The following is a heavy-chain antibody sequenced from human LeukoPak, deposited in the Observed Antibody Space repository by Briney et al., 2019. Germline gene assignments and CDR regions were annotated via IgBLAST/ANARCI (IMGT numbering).Heavy chain of an antibody. CDR2: IWYDGSNK. CDR1: GFTFSSYG. D-gene: IGHD4-17*01. Sequence: GGSLRLSCAASGFTFSSYGMHWVRQAPGKGLEWVAVIWYDGSNKYYADSVKGRFTISRDDSKNTLYLQMNSLRAEDTAVYYCARDGTTVDSYYYYYYGMDVWGQGTTVTVSS. V-gene: IGHV3-33*01. CDR3: ARDGTTVDSYYYYYYGMDV. J-gene: IGHJ6*02.